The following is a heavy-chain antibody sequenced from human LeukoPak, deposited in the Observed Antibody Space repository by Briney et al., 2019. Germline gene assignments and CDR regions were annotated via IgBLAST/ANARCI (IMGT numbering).Heavy chain of an antibody. J-gene: IGHJ3*02. D-gene: IGHD4-17*01. V-gene: IGHV4-30-4*01. CDR3: ARDRLRGPLGLDI. Sequence: SQTLSLTCTVSGGSISSGDYYWSWIRQPPGKGLEWIGYIYYSGSTYYTPSLKSRVTISVDTSKNQFSLKLSSVTAADTAVYYCARDRLRGPLGLDIWGQGTMVTVSS. CDR1: GGSISSGDYY. CDR2: IYYSGST.